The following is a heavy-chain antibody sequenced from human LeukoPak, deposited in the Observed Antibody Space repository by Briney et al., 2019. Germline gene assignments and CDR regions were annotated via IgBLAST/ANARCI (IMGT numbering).Heavy chain of an antibody. Sequence: SETLSLTCTVSGGSISSYYWSWIRQPPGKGLEWIGYIYYSGSTNYNPSLKSRVTISVDTSKNQFSLKLSSVTAADTAVYYCARGAPVDCSSTSCQINFAYWGQGTLVTVSS. CDR1: GGSISSYY. CDR2: IYYSGST. V-gene: IGHV4-59*01. CDR3: ARGAPVDCSSTSCQINFAY. D-gene: IGHD2-2*01. J-gene: IGHJ4*02.